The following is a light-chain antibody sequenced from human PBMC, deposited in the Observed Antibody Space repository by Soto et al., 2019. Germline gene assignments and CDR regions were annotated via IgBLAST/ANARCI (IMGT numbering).Light chain of an antibody. CDR2: DTS. CDR1: TGAVTSNHH. Sequence: QTVVTQEPSLTVSPGGKVTLTCGSSTGAVTSNHHPYWFQQKAGQAPRTLIYDTSNEHSWTPARFSGSLLGDKAALTLSGAQPEDEAQYYCLLSYNAARVFGGGTKLTVL. CDR3: LLSYNAARV. V-gene: IGLV7-46*01. J-gene: IGLJ2*01.